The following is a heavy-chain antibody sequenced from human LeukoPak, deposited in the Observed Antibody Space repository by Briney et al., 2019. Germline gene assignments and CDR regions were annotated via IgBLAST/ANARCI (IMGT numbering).Heavy chain of an antibody. V-gene: IGHV3-21*01. CDR3: ARVLAYGYYFDY. CDR2: ISSSSSYI. D-gene: IGHD4-17*01. Sequence: GGSLRLSCAASGFTFSSYSMNWVRQAPGKGLEWVSSISSSSSYIYYADSVKGRFTISRDNAKNSLYLQMNSLRAEDTAVYYCARVLAYGYYFDYWGQGTLVTVSS. J-gene: IGHJ4*02. CDR1: GFTFSSYS.